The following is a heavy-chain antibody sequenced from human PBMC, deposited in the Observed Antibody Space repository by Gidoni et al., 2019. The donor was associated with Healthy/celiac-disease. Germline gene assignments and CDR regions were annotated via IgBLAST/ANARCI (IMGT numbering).Heavy chain of an antibody. J-gene: IGHJ5*02. Sequence: QLQLQESGPGLVKPSETMSITCTVSGGSISSSSYYWGWIRQPPGKGLEWIGSIYYSGSTYYNPSLKRRVTISVETSKNQFSLKLSSVTAADTAVYYCAREAAAGTKWFDPWGQGTLVTVSS. CDR3: AREAAAGTKWFDP. CDR2: IYYSGST. V-gene: IGHV4-39*02. CDR1: GGSISSSSYY. D-gene: IGHD6-13*01.